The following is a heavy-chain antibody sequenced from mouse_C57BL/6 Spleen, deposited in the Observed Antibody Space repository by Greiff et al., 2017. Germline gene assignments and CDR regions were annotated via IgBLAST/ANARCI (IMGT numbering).Heavy chain of an antibody. Sequence: VQLQQSGPVLVKPGASVKMSCKASGYTFTDYYMNWVKQSHGKSLEWIGVIHPYNGGPSYNQKFKGKATLTVDKSSSTAYMELNSLTSDDSAVYYCARRKYYGSSYYFDYWGQGTTLTVSS. CDR1: GYTFTDYY. D-gene: IGHD1-1*01. CDR2: IHPYNGGP. V-gene: IGHV1-19*01. CDR3: ARRKYYGSSYYFDY. J-gene: IGHJ2*01.